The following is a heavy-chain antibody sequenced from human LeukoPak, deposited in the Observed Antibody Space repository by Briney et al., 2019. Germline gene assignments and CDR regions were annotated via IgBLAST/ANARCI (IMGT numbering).Heavy chain of an antibody. D-gene: IGHD1-26*01. J-gene: IGHJ6*02. Sequence: GGSLRLSCAASGFTFHDHTMHWVRHGPGKRLEWVALITWDGDVTHYADSVKGRFTISRDNSKNTLYLQMNSLRAEDTAVYYCAKVWEPLYYYYYGMDVWGQGTTVTVSS. CDR2: ITWDGDVT. CDR3: AKVWEPLYYYYYGMDV. CDR1: GFTFHDHT. V-gene: IGHV3-43*01.